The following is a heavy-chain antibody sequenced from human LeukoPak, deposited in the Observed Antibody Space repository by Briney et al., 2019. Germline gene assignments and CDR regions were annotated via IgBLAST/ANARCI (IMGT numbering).Heavy chain of an antibody. D-gene: IGHD2-8*02. Sequence: GGSLRLSCAASGFTFNTYAMSWVRQAPGKGLEWVSGIRGSGGSTYYADSVKGRFTVSRDNSKNTLYLQMNSLRAEDTAVYYCAKEPWSFDYWGQGTLVTVSS. CDR2: IRGSGGST. CDR3: AKEPWSFDY. J-gene: IGHJ4*02. V-gene: IGHV3-23*01. CDR1: GFTFNTYA.